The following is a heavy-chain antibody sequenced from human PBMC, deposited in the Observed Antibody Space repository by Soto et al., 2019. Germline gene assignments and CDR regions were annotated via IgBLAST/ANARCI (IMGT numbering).Heavy chain of an antibody. CDR2: ISTYNGDT. CDR3: ARQGSWPYYYYGLDV. D-gene: IGHD1-26*01. CDR1: GYTFTTSG. Sequence: QVQLVQSGPEVKKPGASVKVSCEASGYTFTTSGISWGRQAPGQGLEWMGWISTYNGDTNSAQKFQGRVTMTADTSTGTVYMELMRLKSDDTAVYYCARQGSWPYYYYGLDVWGKGTTVTVSS. J-gene: IGHJ6*04. V-gene: IGHV1-18*01.